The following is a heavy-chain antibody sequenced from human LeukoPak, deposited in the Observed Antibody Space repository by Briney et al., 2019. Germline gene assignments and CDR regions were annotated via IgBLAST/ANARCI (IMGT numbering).Heavy chain of an antibody. CDR2: ISFSVNTK. CDR3: ARGAYSSGWAYFDH. CDR1: GFTFSDYS. Sequence: GGSLRLSCAASGFTFSDYSMNWVRQAPGKGLEWASCISFSVNTKYYGDSVKGRFTISRDNAKNSLYLHMDSLRAEDTAVYYCARGAYSSGWAYFDHWGQGTLVTVSS. V-gene: IGHV3-48*04. D-gene: IGHD6-19*01. J-gene: IGHJ4*02.